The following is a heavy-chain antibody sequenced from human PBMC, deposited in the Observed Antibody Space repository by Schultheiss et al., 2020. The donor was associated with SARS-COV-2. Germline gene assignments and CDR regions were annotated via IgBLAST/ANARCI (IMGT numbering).Heavy chain of an antibody. Sequence: GESLKISCAASGFTFSSYWMHWVRQAPGKGLVWVSRINSDGSSTSYADSVKGRFTISRDNAKNTLYLQMNSLRAEDTAVYYCARVRRVTEDFDYWGQGTLVTVSS. J-gene: IGHJ4*02. CDR3: ARVRRVTEDFDY. CDR2: INSDGSST. CDR1: GFTFSSYW. V-gene: IGHV3-74*01. D-gene: IGHD2-21*02.